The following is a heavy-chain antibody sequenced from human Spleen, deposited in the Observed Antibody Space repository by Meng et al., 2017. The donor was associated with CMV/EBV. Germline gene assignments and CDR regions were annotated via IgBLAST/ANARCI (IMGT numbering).Heavy chain of an antibody. J-gene: IGHJ4*02. CDR2: IKQDGSEK. CDR3: ARGEYNWNYVPDY. D-gene: IGHD1-7*01. Sequence: GESLKISCAASGFTFSSYWMSWVRQAPGKGLEWVANIKQDGSEKYYVGSVRGRFTISRDNAKNSVYLQMNSLRAEDTAVYYCARGEYNWNYVPDYWGQGTLVTVSS. V-gene: IGHV3-7*01. CDR1: GFTFSSYW.